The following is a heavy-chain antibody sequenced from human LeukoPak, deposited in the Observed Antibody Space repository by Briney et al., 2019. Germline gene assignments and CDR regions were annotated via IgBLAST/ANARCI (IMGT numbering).Heavy chain of an antibody. V-gene: IGHV1-3*01. J-gene: IGHJ4*02. D-gene: IGHD6-13*01. CDR1: GYTFTSYA. CDR3: ARHPDRAAAGTGFDY. Sequence: ASVKVSCKASGYTFTSYAMHWVRQAPGQRLEWMGWINAGNGNTKYSQKFQGRVTITRDTSASTAYMELSSLRSEDTAVYCCARHPDRAAAGTGFDYWGQGTLVTVSS. CDR2: INAGNGNT.